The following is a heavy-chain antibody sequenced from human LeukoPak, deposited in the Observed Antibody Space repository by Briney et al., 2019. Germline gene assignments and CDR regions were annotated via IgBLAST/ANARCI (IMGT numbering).Heavy chain of an antibody. Sequence: GGSLRLSCAASGLTFSSYGMHWVRQAPGKGLEWVAVIWYDGSNKYYADSVKGRFTISRDNSKNTLYLQMNSLRAEDTAVYYCAKDLFISGYYDSSGYDDAFDIWGQGTMVTVSS. CDR2: IWYDGSNK. CDR3: AKDLFISGYYDSSGYDDAFDI. J-gene: IGHJ3*02. V-gene: IGHV3-33*06. CDR1: GLTFSSYG. D-gene: IGHD3-22*01.